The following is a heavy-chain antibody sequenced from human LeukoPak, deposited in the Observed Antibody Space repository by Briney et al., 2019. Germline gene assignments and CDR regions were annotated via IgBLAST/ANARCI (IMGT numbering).Heavy chain of an antibody. J-gene: IGHJ2*01. Sequence: GGSLRLSCAVSGITLNTYPMAWVRQAPGKGLEWVSGISASGASTYYPESVKGRFTISRDNSKNTLYLQMNSLRTEDTALYYCAKDRRHCSGGNCYSVWYFDLWGRGTLVTVSS. V-gene: IGHV3-23*01. CDR1: GITLNTYP. CDR2: ISASGAST. D-gene: IGHD2-15*01. CDR3: AKDRRHCSGGNCYSVWYFDL.